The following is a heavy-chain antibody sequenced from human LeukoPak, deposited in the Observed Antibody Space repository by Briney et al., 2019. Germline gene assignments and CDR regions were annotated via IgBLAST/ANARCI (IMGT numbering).Heavy chain of an antibody. CDR2: IWYDGSNK. D-gene: IGHD2-2*01. CDR3: ARDIVVPAAIPYYYYGMDV. V-gene: IGHV3-33*01. CDR1: GFTFSSYG. J-gene: IGHJ6*02. Sequence: GRSLRLSCAASGFTFSSYGMHWVRQAPGKGLEWAAVIWYDGSNKYYADSVKGRFTISRDNSKNTLYLQMNSLRAEDTAVYYCARDIVVPAAIPYYYYGMDVWGQGTTVTVSS.